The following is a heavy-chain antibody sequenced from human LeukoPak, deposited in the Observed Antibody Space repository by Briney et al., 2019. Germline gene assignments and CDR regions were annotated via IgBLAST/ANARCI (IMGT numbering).Heavy chain of an antibody. CDR2: IRYDGSNK. CDR1: GFTFSSYG. V-gene: IGHV3-30*02. Sequence: QPGGSLRLSCAAPGFTFSSYGMHWVRRAPGKGLEWVAFIRYDGSNKYYADSVKGRFTISRDNSKNTLYLQMNSPRAEDTAVYYCAKRTDYGSGSYYDYWGQGTLVTVSS. CDR3: AKRTDYGSGSYYDY. D-gene: IGHD3-10*01. J-gene: IGHJ4*02.